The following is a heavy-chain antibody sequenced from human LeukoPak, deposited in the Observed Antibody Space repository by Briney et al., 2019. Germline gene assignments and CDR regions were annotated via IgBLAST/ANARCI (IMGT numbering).Heavy chain of an antibody. CDR2: INSDGSST. J-gene: IGHJ5*02. CDR1: GFTFSSYW. Sequence: GGSLRLSCAASGFTFSSYWMHWVRQAPGKGLVWVSRINSDGSSTSYADSVKGRFTISRDNAKNTLYLQMNSLRAEDTAVYYCARAGGVIIGFDPWGQGTLVTVSS. D-gene: IGHD3-10*01. V-gene: IGHV3-74*01. CDR3: ARAGGVIIGFDP.